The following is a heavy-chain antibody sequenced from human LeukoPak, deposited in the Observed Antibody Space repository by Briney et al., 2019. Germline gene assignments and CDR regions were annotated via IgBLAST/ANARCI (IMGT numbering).Heavy chain of an antibody. D-gene: IGHD2-2*02. J-gene: IGHJ4*02. CDR1: GFTASTNH. V-gene: IGHV3-53*01. Sequence: PGGSLRLSCAASGFTASTNHLSWVRQAPGKGLEWVSVIYSGGTTYYADSVKGRFTVSRDNSKNMLYLQMDSLRVEDTAVFFCARLLPLYDNGHGPFDSWGRGTLVTVSS. CDR2: IYSGGTT. CDR3: ARLLPLYDNGHGPFDS.